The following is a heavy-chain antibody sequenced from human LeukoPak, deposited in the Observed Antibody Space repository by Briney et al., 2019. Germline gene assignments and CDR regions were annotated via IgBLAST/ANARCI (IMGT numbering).Heavy chain of an antibody. CDR2: IYHSGST. D-gene: IGHD1-26*01. CDR1: GGSISSYY. CDR3: ARLYSGSHHDY. Sequence: SETLSLTCTVSGGSISSYYWSWIRQPPGKGLEWIGSIYHSGSTYYNPSLKSRVTISVDTSKDQFSLKLTSVTAADTAIYYCARLYSGSHHDYWGQGTLVTVSS. V-gene: IGHV4-59*05. J-gene: IGHJ4*02.